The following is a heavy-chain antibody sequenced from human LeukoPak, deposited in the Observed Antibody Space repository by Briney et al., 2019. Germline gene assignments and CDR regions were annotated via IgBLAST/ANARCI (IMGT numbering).Heavy chain of an antibody. CDR3: AREYDSSGYSDAFDI. CDR2: ISSSSSAI. V-gene: IGHV3-48*04. CDR1: GFTFSSYR. Sequence: GGSLRLSCAASGFTFSSYRMNWVRQAPGKGLEWVSFISSSSSAIYYADSVKGRFTISRDNAKNSLYLQMNSLRAEDTAVYYCAREYDSSGYSDAFDIWGQGTMVTVSS. J-gene: IGHJ3*02. D-gene: IGHD3-22*01.